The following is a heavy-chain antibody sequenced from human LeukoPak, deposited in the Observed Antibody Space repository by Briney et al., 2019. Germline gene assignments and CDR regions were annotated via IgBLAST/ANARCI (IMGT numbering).Heavy chain of an antibody. CDR3: ARDHNKGNTWYFDY. J-gene: IGHJ4*02. CDR2: ISHSGSA. V-gene: IGHV4-4*02. CDR1: GGSISSSDW. Sequence: SETLSLTCAVSGGSISSSDWWNWVRQPPGKGLEWIGEISHSGSANYNPSLKSRVTMSVDESKNQFSLRLTSVTAADAAVYYCARDHNKGNTWYFDYWGQGALVSVSS. D-gene: IGHD4-23*01.